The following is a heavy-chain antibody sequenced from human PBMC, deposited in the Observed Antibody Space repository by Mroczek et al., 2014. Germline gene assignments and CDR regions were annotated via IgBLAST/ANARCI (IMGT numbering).Heavy chain of an antibody. V-gene: IGHV3-30*18. CDR2: ISYDGSNK. D-gene: IGHD6-19*01. J-gene: IGHJ4*02. Sequence: QVQLVQSGGGVVQPGRSLRLSCAASGFTFSSYGMHWVRQAPGKGLEWVAVISYDGSNKYYADSVKGRFTISRDNSKNTLYLQMNSLRAEDTAVYYCAKDRTLHSSGIDYWGQGTLVTVSS. CDR1: GFTFSSYG. CDR3: AKDRTLHSSGIDY.